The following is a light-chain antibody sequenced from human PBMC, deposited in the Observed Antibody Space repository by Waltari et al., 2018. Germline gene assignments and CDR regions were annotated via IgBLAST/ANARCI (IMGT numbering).Light chain of an antibody. V-gene: IGKV3-20*01. CDR2: GAS. CDR3: QMYVRLPVT. CDR1: QSVGRS. Sequence: VLTQSPGTLPLSPGEGATLSCRASQSVGRSLVWYQQRPCRAPRLLIYGASSRATGIPDRFTGSGSGTDFSLTISRLEPEDFAVYYCQMYVRLPVTFGQGTKVEI. J-gene: IGKJ1*01.